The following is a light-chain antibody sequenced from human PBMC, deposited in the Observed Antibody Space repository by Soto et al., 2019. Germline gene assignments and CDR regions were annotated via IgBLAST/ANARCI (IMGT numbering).Light chain of an antibody. CDR2: DAS. V-gene: IGKV3-11*01. J-gene: IGKJ1*01. CDR3: QQYSSSPWT. Sequence: EIVLTQSPATLSLSPGESATLSCRASQSVTSYLAWYQQKPGQAPRLLIYDASNRATGIPARFSGSGSGTDFTLTISRLEPEDFAVYYCQQYSSSPWTFGQGTKVDVK. CDR1: QSVTSY.